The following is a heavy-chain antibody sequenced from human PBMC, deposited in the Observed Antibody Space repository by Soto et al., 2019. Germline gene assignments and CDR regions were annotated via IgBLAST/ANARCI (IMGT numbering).Heavy chain of an antibody. D-gene: IGHD1-20*01. J-gene: IGHJ6*02. CDR3: ATDLDFNWNTWGYYYYYGVDV. CDR2: ISYDGTKK. V-gene: IGHV3-30-3*01. CDR1: GFTFSSYA. Sequence: PGGSLRLSCATSGFTFSSYALHWVRQAPGKGLHWVAVISYDGTKKYYADSVKGRFTISRDNSKNTVYLQMNSLRAEDTAVYYCATDLDFNWNTWGYYYYYGVDVWGQGTTVTVSS.